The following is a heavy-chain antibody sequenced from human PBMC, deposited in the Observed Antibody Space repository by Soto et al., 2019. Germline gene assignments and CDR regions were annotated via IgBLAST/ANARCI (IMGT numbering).Heavy chain of an antibody. Sequence: ASVKVSCKASGYTFTSYAMHWVRQAPGQRLEWMGWINAGNGNTKYSQKFQGRVTITRDTSASTAYMELSSLRPEDMAVYYCARAGYCSSTSCSDAFDIWGQGTMVTVSS. CDR2: INAGNGNT. J-gene: IGHJ3*02. CDR3: ARAGYCSSTSCSDAFDI. CDR1: GYTFTSYA. D-gene: IGHD2-2*01. V-gene: IGHV1-3*01.